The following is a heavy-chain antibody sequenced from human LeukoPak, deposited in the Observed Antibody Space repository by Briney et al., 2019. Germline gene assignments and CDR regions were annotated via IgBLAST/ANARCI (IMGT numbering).Heavy chain of an antibody. CDR3: ARDGRMVRGVNGAFDI. CDR1: GGSISSYY. CDR2: IYYSGST. D-gene: IGHD3-10*01. J-gene: IGHJ3*02. V-gene: IGHV4-59*01. Sequence: PSETLSLTCTVSGGSISSYYWSWIRQPPGKGLEWIGYIYYSGSTNYNPSLKSRVTISVDTSKNQFSLKLSSVTAADTAVYYCARDGRMVRGVNGAFDIWGQGTMVTVSS.